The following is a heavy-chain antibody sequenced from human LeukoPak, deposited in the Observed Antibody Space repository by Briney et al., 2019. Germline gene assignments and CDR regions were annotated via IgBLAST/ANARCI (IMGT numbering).Heavy chain of an antibody. J-gene: IGHJ4*02. Sequence: ASVKVSCKASGGTFSSYAISWVRQAPGQGLEWMGGIIPIFGTANYARKFQGRVTITADESTSTAYMELSSLRSEDTAVYYCARGVDFLAPADYWGQGTLVTVSS. V-gene: IGHV1-69*01. CDR1: GGTFSSYA. CDR3: ARGVDFLAPADY. CDR2: IIPIFGTA. D-gene: IGHD3/OR15-3a*01.